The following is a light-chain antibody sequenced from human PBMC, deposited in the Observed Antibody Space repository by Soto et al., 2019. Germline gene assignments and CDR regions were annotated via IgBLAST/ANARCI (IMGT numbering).Light chain of an antibody. J-gene: IGKJ2*01. CDR3: QQYDTSPRT. CDR1: QSVSNNY. Sequence: EIVLTQSPATLSLSPGEIATLSFSASQSVSNNYLAWYQQKPGQAPRLLLYGASNRATGIPDRFSGSGSGTDFTLTISRLEAEDFAVYYCQQYDTSPRTFGQGTKVDIK. CDR2: GAS. V-gene: IGKV3-20*01.